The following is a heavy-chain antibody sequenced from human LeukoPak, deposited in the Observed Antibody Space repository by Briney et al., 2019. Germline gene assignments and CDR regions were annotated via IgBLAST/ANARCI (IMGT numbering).Heavy chain of an antibody. J-gene: IGHJ4*02. Sequence: GGSLRLSCAASGFTFSSYSMNWVRQAPGKGLEWVSSISSSSSYIYYADSVKGRFTISRDNAKNSLYLQMNSLRTEDTALYYCAKDLRYCTNGVCLEYFDYWGQGTLVTVSS. V-gene: IGHV3-21*04. CDR1: GFTFSSYS. D-gene: IGHD2-8*01. CDR3: AKDLRYCTNGVCLEYFDY. CDR2: ISSSSSYI.